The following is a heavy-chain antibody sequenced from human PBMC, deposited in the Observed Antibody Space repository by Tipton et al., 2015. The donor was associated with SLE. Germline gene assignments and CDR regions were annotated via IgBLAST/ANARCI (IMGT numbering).Heavy chain of an antibody. CDR1: GYRFANYW. Sequence: QSGPEVKQPGESLKISCKGSGYRFANYWIGWVRQMPGKRLEWMGIIYPGDSDIISSPSFQGQVTISADRSISTAYLQWSSLKASDTAMYYCARGNNWGFDYWGQGTLVTVSS. CDR2: IYPGDSDI. D-gene: IGHD1-1*01. V-gene: IGHV5-51*03. J-gene: IGHJ4*02. CDR3: ARGNNWGFDY.